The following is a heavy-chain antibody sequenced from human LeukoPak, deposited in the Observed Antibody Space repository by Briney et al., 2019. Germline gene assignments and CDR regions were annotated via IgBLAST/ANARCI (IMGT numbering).Heavy chain of an antibody. V-gene: IGHV4-59*08. D-gene: IGHD3-10*01. CDR1: GGSISSYY. CDR3: ARQRKSTYYYGSGSSIYYYYYGMDV. Sequence: TSETLSLTCTVSGGSISSYYWSWIRQPPGKGLERIGYIYNSGSTNYNPSLKSRVTISVDTSKNQFSLKLSSVTAADTAVYYCARQRKSTYYYGSGSSIYYYYYGMDVWGQGTTVTVSS. J-gene: IGHJ6*02. CDR2: IYNSGST.